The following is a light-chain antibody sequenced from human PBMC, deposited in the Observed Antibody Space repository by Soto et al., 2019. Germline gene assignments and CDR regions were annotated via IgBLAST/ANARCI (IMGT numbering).Light chain of an antibody. CDR2: EVN. J-gene: IGLJ3*02. CDR3: SSFTSSSTQV. Sequence: QSALTQPASVSGSLGQSITISCTGTSSDVGGYNYVSWYRQHPGKVPKLIIYEVNKRPSGVSNRFSGSKSANTASLTISGLQADDEADYYCSSFTSSSTQVFGGGTKLTLL. V-gene: IGLV2-14*01. CDR1: SSDVGGYNY.